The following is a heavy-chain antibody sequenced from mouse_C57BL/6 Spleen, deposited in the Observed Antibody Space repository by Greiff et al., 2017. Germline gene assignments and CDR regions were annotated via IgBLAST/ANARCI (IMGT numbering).Heavy chain of an antibody. Sequence: VQLVESGPELVKPGASVKISCKASGYAFSSSWMNWVKQRPGKGLEWIGRIYPGDGDTNYNGKFKGKATLTADKSSSTAYMQLSSLTSEDSAVYFCARRSQTGTGAMDYWGQGTSVTVSS. V-gene: IGHV1-82*01. J-gene: IGHJ4*01. D-gene: IGHD4-1*01. CDR3: ARRSQTGTGAMDY. CDR2: IYPGDGDT. CDR1: GYAFSSSW.